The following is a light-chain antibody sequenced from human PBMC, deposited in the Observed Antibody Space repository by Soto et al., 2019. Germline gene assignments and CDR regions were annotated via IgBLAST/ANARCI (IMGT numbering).Light chain of an antibody. V-gene: IGKV3-15*01. CDR2: GAS. CDR3: QQYNNWPLFT. Sequence: EIVMTQSPATLSVSPGERATLSCMASQSVSGNLAWYQQKPGQAPRLLIYGASTRATGIPARFSGSGSGTEFTLTISSLQSEDFAVYYCQQYNNWPLFTFGQGTKLEIK. CDR1: QSVSGN. J-gene: IGKJ2*01.